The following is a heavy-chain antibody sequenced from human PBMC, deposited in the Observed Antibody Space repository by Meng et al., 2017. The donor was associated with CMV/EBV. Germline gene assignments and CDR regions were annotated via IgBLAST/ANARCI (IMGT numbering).Heavy chain of an antibody. J-gene: IGHJ6*02. V-gene: IGHV4-59*01. CDR1: GGSISSYY. CDR2: IYYSGST. D-gene: IGHD2-15*01. CDR3: ARGGDGYCSGGSCYSGYYYGMDV. Sequence: SETLSLTCTVSGGSISSYYWSWIRQPPGKGLEWIGYIYYSGSTNYNPSLKSRVTISVDTSKNQFSLKLSSVTAADTAVYYCARGGDGYCSGGSCYSGYYYGMDVWGQGTTVTVSS.